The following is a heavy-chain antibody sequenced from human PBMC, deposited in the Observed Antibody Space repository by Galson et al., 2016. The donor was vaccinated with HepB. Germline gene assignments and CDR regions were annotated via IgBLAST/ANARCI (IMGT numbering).Heavy chain of an antibody. V-gene: IGHV2-5*02. CDR3: AHRRLASGGPPYNWFEP. Sequence: PALVKPTQTLTLTCTFSGFSLNTSGVAVGWIRQPPGKALDWLALIYWDDDKRYSPSLKSRLTITKDTSKNQVVLTMTNVDPMDTATYYCAHRRLASGGPPYNWFEPWGQGTLVTVSS. CDR1: GFSLNTSGVA. D-gene: IGHD2-15*01. J-gene: IGHJ5*02. CDR2: IYWDDDK.